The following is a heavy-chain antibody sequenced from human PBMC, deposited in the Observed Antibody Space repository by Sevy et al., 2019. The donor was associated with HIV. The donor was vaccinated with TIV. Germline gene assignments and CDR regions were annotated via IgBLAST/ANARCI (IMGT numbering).Heavy chain of an antibody. J-gene: IGHJ4*02. CDR2: ITRSSSYI. CDR1: GFIFSQYS. CDR3: ARAYGDYVGGYYFDY. V-gene: IGHV3-21*01. D-gene: IGHD4-17*01. Sequence: GGSLRLSCAASGFIFSQYSLNWVRQAPGKGLEWVSSITRSSSYIYYADSVKGRFTISGDNAKTSLYLQMNSLRAEDTAVYYCARAYGDYVGGYYFDYWGQGTLVTVSS.